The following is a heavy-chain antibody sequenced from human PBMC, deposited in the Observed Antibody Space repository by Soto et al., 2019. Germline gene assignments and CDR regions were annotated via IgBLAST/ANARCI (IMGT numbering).Heavy chain of an antibody. CDR1: GIMSSGYG. V-gene: IGHV1-69*09. CDR3: ATMKRARLDS. J-gene: IGHJ4*02. Sequence: QEQVVQSGPAMKEPGSSVKVSCRASGIMSSGYGFSWVRQAPGQGLEWVGMINPILDSAHYAQNLQGRVSLSVDKSGDTAYLEVTSLRLEDTAIYFCATMKRARLDSWGRGTVVTVSS. D-gene: IGHD6-25*01. CDR2: INPILDSA.